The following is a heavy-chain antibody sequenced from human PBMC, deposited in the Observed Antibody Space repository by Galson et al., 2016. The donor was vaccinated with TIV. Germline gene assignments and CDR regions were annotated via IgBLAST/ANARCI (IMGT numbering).Heavy chain of an antibody. V-gene: IGHV1-18*04. CDR1: GYSSATHG. D-gene: IGHD2-2*02. CDR2: INSYNGDT. CDR3: ARAYWGSSNCDKSYNYYYMDV. J-gene: IGHJ6*03. Sequence: SVKVSCKASGYSSATHGINWVRQAPGQGLEWMGWINSYNGDTRHAQKVQGRVTLTTDTSTGTAYMELRSLRSEDTAVYYCARAYWGSSNCDKSYNYYYMDVWGEGTTVTVSS.